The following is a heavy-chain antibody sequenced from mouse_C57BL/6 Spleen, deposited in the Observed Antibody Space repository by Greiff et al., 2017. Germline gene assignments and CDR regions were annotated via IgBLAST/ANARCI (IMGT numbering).Heavy chain of an antibody. CDR1: GFSLSTFGMG. D-gene: IGHD4-1*01. V-gene: IGHV8-8*01. CDR2: IWWDDDK. J-gene: IGHJ3*01. Sequence: QVTLKVSGPGILQPSQTLSLTCSFSGFSLSTFGMGVGWIRQPSGKGLEWLAHIWWDDDKYYNPALKSRHTISKDTSKNQVFLKIANVDTADTATYYCARIEGGKLGREYWFAYWGQGTLVTVSA. CDR3: ARIEGGKLGREYWFAY.